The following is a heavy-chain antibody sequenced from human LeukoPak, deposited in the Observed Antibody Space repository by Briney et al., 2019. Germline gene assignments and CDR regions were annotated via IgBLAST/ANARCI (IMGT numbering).Heavy chain of an antibody. D-gene: IGHD3-22*01. CDR2: IYYSGST. Sequence: PSETLSLTCTVSGGSISSSSYYWGWIRQPPGKGLEWIGSIYYSGSTYYNPSLKSRVTISVDTSKNQFSLKLSSVTAADTAVYYCARHGYYDSSGYYTNWGQGTLVTVSS. V-gene: IGHV4-39*01. CDR1: GGSISSSSYY. CDR3: ARHGYYDSSGYYTN. J-gene: IGHJ4*02.